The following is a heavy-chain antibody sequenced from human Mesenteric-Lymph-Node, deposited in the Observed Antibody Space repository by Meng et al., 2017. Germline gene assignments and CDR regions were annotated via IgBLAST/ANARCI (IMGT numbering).Heavy chain of an antibody. Sequence: GESLKTSCLASGFTFSSYEMNWVRQAPGKGLEWISYISGNSTTIYYANSVKGRFTISRDNAKNSMFLQMNSLRAEDTAVYYCARDPPPPNKVRGLISLEYYCGMDVWGQGTTVTVSS. CDR1: GFTFSSYE. CDR2: ISGNSTTI. J-gene: IGHJ6*02. V-gene: IGHV3-48*03. D-gene: IGHD3-10*01. CDR3: ARDPPPPNKVRGLISLEYYCGMDV.